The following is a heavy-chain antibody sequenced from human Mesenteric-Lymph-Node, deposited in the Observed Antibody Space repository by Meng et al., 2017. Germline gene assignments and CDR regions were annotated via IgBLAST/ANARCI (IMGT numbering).Heavy chain of an antibody. CDR3: AKQLNWAWGEDQ. CDR2: ISRSGDNK. Sequence: GESLKISCAASGFTFTSHTMNWVRQAPGKGLEWVSSISRSGDNKVYADSVEGRFTISRDNFKNMVYLQMTSLRADDTAIYYCAKQLNWAWGEDQWGQGTLVTVSS. J-gene: IGHJ4*02. D-gene: IGHD3-16*01. CDR1: GFTFTSHT. V-gene: IGHV3-23*01.